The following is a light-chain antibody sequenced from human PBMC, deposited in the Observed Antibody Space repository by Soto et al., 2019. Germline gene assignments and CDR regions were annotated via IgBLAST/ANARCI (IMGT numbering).Light chain of an antibody. CDR3: QQRSSWPRP. J-gene: IGKJ1*01. CDR2: DAS. V-gene: IGKV3-11*01. Sequence: EIVLTQSPATLSLSPGERATLSCRASQSVSSYLAWYQQKPGQVPRLVIYDASYRATGIPGRFSGCGSGTDFTLTISSLEPEDFGVYSCQQRSSWPRPFGQGTKVEIK. CDR1: QSVSSY.